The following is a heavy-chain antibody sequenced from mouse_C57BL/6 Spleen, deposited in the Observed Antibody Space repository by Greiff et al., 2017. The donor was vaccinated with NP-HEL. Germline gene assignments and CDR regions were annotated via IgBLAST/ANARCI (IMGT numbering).Heavy chain of an antibody. CDR1: GFTFSSYG. Sequence: EVKLVESGGDLVKPGGSLKLSCAASGFTFSSYGMSWVRQTPDKRLEWVATISSGGSYTYYPDSVKGRFTISRDNAKNTLYLQMSSLKSEDTAMYYCARHLSPGGRDYWGQGTTLTVSS. D-gene: IGHD2-3*01. CDR3: ARHLSPGGRDY. CDR2: ISSGGSYT. J-gene: IGHJ2*01. V-gene: IGHV5-6*02.